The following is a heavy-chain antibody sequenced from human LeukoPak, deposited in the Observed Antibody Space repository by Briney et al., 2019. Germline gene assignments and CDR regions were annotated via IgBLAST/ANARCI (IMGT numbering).Heavy chain of an antibody. CDR3: ARGGRPAGYQNDY. D-gene: IGHD5-18*01. CDR2: ISYDGSNK. V-gene: IGHV3-30*04. CDR1: GFTFSSYA. Sequence: GRSLRLSCAASGFTFSSYAMHWVRQAPGKGLEWVAVISYDGSNKYYADSVKGRFTIPRDNSKNTLYLQMNSLRAEDTAVYYCARGGRPAGYQNDYWGQGTLVTDSS. J-gene: IGHJ4*02.